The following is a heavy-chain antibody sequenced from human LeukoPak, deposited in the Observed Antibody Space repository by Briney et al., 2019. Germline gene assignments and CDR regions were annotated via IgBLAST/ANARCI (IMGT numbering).Heavy chain of an antibody. V-gene: IGHV3-23*01. CDR3: VKFREIQHYNSHKDV. CDR2: LTGSGGNT. CDR1: GFKFSSYA. Sequence: PGGSLRLSCVASGFKFSSYALSWVRQAPGKGLEWVSGLTGSGGNTYYADSVKGRLTISSDNSKNTLSLQINSLRAEDAAVYYCVKFREIQHYNSHKDVWGKGTTVTVSS. J-gene: IGHJ6*03.